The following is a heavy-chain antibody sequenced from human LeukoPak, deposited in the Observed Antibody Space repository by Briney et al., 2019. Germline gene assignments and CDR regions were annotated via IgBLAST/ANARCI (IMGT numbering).Heavy chain of an antibody. V-gene: IGHV1-18*01. D-gene: IGHD6-13*01. CDR3: ARDRQQQLVHHDVFDM. CDR2: TSAYNGNT. CDR1: GYTFTSYG. J-gene: IGHJ3*02. Sequence: ASVKLCCKASGYTFTSYGISWVRQAPGQGLGWMGWTSAYNGNTNYAQKLQGRVTMTTDTSTSTAYMDVRRLRSDDTAVYFCARDRQQQLVHHDVFDMGGEETRLTVP.